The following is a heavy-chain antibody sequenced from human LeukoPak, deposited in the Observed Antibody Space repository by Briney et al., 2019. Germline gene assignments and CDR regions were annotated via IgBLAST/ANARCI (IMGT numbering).Heavy chain of an antibody. CDR1: GFTFSNAW. CDR3: TTDQPCDILTGYYFPHYYYRDV. V-gene: IGHV3-15*01. Sequence: PGGSDRLFWAASGFTFSNAWMGWARHARGKGRECVGRIKSKTDDRTPDYAAPVKGRFTISRNDSKNTLYLQMNSLKTEDTAVYYCTTDQPCDILTGYYFPHYYYRDVWGKGTTVTVSS. J-gene: IGHJ6*03. CDR2: IKSKTDDRTP. D-gene: IGHD3-9*01.